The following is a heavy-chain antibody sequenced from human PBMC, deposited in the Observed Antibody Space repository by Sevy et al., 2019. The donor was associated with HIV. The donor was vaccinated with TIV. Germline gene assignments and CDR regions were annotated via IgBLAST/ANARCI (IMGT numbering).Heavy chain of an antibody. CDR2: VSGSGGST. CDR1: GFTFTSYA. V-gene: IGHV3-23*01. CDR3: VKDVAYDNTYLDY. J-gene: IGHJ4*02. Sequence: GGSLRLSCAVSGFTFTSYAMNRVRQAPRKGLEWVSGVSGSGGSTYYADSVKGRFSISRDNSRNTLYLQINTLRAEDTAVYYCVKDVAYDNTYLDYWGQGTLVTVSS. D-gene: IGHD3-22*01.